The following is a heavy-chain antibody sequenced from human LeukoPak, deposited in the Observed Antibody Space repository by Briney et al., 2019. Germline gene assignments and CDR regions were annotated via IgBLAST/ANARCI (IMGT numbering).Heavy chain of an antibody. V-gene: IGHV4-34*01. J-gene: IGHJ5*02. Sequence: MASETLSLTWAVYGGSFSGYYWSWIRQPAGKGLEWIGEINHSGSTNYNPSLKGRVTISVDTSKNQFSLKLSCVTAADTAISYCARALYDSSGYNWYDPWGQGTLVTVSS. CDR3: ARALYDSSGYNWYDP. D-gene: IGHD3-22*01. CDR1: GGSFSGYY. CDR2: INHSGST.